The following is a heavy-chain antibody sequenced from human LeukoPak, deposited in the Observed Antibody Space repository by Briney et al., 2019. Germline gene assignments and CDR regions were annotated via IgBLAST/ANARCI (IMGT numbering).Heavy chain of an antibody. Sequence: GGSLRLSCAASGFTFSSYAMHWVRQAPGKGLEWVAVISYDGSNKYYADSVKGRFTISRDNSKNTLYLQMNSLRAEDTAVYYCARDRGSSRPLTNWGQGTLVTVSS. CDR3: ARDRGSSRPLTN. CDR1: GFTFSSYA. CDR2: ISYDGSNK. V-gene: IGHV3-30-3*01. D-gene: IGHD6-13*01. J-gene: IGHJ4*02.